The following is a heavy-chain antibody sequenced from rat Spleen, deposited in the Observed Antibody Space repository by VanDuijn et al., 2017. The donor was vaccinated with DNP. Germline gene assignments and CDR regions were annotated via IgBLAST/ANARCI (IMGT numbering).Heavy chain of an antibody. V-gene: IGHV5S23*01. CDR1: GFTFTNFG. CDR3: ARQGQQLPDWFAY. CDR2: ISYDGGST. Sequence: EVQLVESGGGVVQPGGSLKLSCAASGFTFTNFGMAWVRQAPTKGLEWVAYISYDGGSTYYGDSVKGRFTISRDNAKSTLYLQINSLRSEDMATYYCARQGQQLPDWFAYWGQGTLVTVSS. D-gene: IGHD1-10*01. J-gene: IGHJ3*01.